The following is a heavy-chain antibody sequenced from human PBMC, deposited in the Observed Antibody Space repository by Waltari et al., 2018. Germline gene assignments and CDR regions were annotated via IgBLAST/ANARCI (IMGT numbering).Heavy chain of an antibody. CDR2: IDPGDSDT. CDR1: GSSFTSYW. CDR3: ARRYSSSWYGRWFDP. D-gene: IGHD6-13*01. J-gene: IGHJ5*02. V-gene: IGHV5-51*03. Sequence: EVQLVQSGAEVKKPGESLKISCKDSGSSFTSYWIGWVRKMPGKGLEWVGIIDPGDSDTRYSPSFQGQVTISADKSISTAYLQWSSLKASDTAMYYCARRYSSSWYGRWFDPWGQGTLVTVSS.